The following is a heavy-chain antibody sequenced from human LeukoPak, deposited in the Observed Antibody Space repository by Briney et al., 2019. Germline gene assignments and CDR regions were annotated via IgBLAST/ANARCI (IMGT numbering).Heavy chain of an antibody. CDR3: AIEDVYSYGYFYNWFDP. Sequence: PSGTLSLTCAVSGGSISSSNWWSWVRQAPGKGLEWVANIKQDGSEKYYVDSVKGRFTISRDNAKNSLYLQMNSLRAEDTAVYYCAIEDVYSYGYFYNWFDPWGQGTLVTVSS. V-gene: IGHV3-7*01. D-gene: IGHD5-18*01. CDR1: GGSISSSNW. J-gene: IGHJ5*02. CDR2: IKQDGSEK.